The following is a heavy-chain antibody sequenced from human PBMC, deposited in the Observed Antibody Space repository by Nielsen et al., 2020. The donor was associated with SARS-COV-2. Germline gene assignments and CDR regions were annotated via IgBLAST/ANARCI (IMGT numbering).Heavy chain of an antibody. CDR2: IKQDGSEK. Sequence: GGSLRLSCAASGFTFSSYWMSWVRQAPGKGLEWVANIKQDGSEKYYVDSVKGRFTISRDNAKSSLYLQMDSLRAEDTAVYYCARDLDYDILTGYYSGMDVWGQGTTVTVSS. J-gene: IGHJ6*02. D-gene: IGHD3-9*01. V-gene: IGHV3-7*01. CDR3: ARDLDYDILTGYYSGMDV. CDR1: GFTFSSYW.